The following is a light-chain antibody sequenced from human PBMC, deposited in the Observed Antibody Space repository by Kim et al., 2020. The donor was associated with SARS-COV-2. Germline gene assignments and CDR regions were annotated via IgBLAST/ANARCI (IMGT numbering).Light chain of an antibody. CDR3: QQYNNWPLT. CDR2: GAS. Sequence: VSPGERATLSCRASQSVRSNLAWYQQKPGQAPRLLIYGASTRATGIPASFSGSGSGTEFTLTISSLQSEDFAVYYCQQYNNWPLTFGGGTKVDIK. V-gene: IGKV3-15*01. CDR1: QSVRSN. J-gene: IGKJ4*01.